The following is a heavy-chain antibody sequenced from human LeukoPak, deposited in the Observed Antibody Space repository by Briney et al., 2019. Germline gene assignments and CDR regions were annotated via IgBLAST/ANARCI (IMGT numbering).Heavy chain of an antibody. J-gene: IGHJ5*02. Sequence: SVYLSCKASGGTFSSYAISWMRQPPGQGLELMGGIIPIFGTANYAQEFQGRVTITTDESTSTAYMVLSSLRSEDTAVYYCARVSGYCSSTSCFPWWFDPWGQGTLVTVSS. V-gene: IGHV1-69*05. D-gene: IGHD2-2*01. CDR3: ARVSGYCSSTSCFPWWFDP. CDR1: GGTFSSYA. CDR2: IIPIFGTA.